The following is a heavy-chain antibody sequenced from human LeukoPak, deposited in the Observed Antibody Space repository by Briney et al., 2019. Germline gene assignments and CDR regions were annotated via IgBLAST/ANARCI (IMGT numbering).Heavy chain of an antibody. D-gene: IGHD2-21*02. J-gene: IGHJ4*02. Sequence: GGSLRLSCAASGFTSDDYAMHWVRQAPGKGLEWVSGISWNSGSIGYADSVKGRFTISRDNAKNSLYLQMNSLRAEDTALYYCAKDMREYCGGDCYPTFDYWGQGTLVTVSS. CDR1: GFTSDDYA. V-gene: IGHV3-9*02. CDR3: AKDMREYCGGDCYPTFDY. CDR2: ISWNSGSI.